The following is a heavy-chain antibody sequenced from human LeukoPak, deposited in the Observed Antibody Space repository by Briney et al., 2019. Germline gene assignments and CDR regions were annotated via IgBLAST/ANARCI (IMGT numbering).Heavy chain of an antibody. CDR3: SVTPYAEYFQY. CDR1: GLILSRYW. Sequence: GGSLRLSCAGSGLILSRYWMSWVRQAPGKGREWVANIKQDGGKKYYVDSVKGRFTISRDNAKNSVYLQMSSLRGEDTAVYYCSVTPYAEYFQYWGQGTLVTVSS. J-gene: IGHJ1*01. V-gene: IGHV3-7*01. CDR2: IKQDGGKK. D-gene: IGHD2-21*02.